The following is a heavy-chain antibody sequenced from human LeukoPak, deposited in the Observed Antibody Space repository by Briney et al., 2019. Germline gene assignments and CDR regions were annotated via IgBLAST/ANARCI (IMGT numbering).Heavy chain of an antibody. Sequence: GGSLRLSCAASGFTFSSYWMSWVRQAPGKGLEWVANIKQDGSEKYYVDSVKGRFTISRDNAKNSLYLQMNSLRAEDTAVYYCARVSHSYANFGGYYFDYWGQGTLVTVSS. J-gene: IGHJ4*02. D-gene: IGHD5-18*01. CDR3: ARVSHSYANFGGYYFDY. CDR1: GFTFSSYW. CDR2: IKQDGSEK. V-gene: IGHV3-7*01.